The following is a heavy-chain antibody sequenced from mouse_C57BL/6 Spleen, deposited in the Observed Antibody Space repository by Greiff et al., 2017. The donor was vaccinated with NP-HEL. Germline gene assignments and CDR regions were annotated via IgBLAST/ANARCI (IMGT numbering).Heavy chain of an antibody. CDR1: GFNIKDDY. Sequence: EVKLQESGAELVRPGASVKLSCTASGFNIKDDYMHWVKQRPEQGLEWIGWIDPENGDTEYASKFQGKATITADTSSNTAYLQLSSLTSEDTAVYYCTKGLDRGFAYWGQGTLVTVSA. CDR2: IDPENGDT. V-gene: IGHV14-4*01. D-gene: IGHD3-1*01. J-gene: IGHJ3*01. CDR3: TKGLDRGFAY.